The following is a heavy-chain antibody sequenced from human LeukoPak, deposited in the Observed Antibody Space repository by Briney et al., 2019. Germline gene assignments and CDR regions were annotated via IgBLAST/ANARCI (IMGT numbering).Heavy chain of an antibody. CDR1: GFTVSSHY. V-gene: IGHV3-53*01. CDR3: AGLPRGYFDY. Sequence: GGSLRLSCAASGFTVSSHYMSWVRQAPGKGLEWVSVIYSGGSTFYADSVKGRFTISRDNSKNTLYLQTNSLRAEDTAVYYCAGLPRGYFDYWGQGTLVTVSS. CDR2: IYSGGST. J-gene: IGHJ4*02.